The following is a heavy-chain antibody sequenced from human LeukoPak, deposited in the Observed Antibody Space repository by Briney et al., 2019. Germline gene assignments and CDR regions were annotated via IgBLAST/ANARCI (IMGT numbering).Heavy chain of an antibody. J-gene: IGHJ4*02. D-gene: IGHD4-17*01. V-gene: IGHV4-4*08. CDR3: ARDRGTVISDY. Sequence: SETLSLTCTVSGGSISSYYWSWIRQPPGKGLEWIGYIHSSGSTNYNPSLKSRVTISVDTSKNQFSLKLSSVTAADTAVYYCARDRGTVISDYWGQGTLVTVSS. CDR1: GGSISSYY. CDR2: IHSSGST.